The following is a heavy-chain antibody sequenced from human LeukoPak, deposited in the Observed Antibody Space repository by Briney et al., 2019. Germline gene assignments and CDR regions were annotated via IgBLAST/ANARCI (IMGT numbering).Heavy chain of an antibody. V-gene: IGHV1-2*02. CDR1: GYTFTGYY. J-gene: IGHJ6*02. CDR3: ARALRYFDWLSYGMDV. D-gene: IGHD3-9*01. Sequence: ASVKVSCKASGYTFTGYYMHWVRQVPGQGLEWMGWINPNSGGTNYAQKFQGRVTMTRDTSIRTAYMELSRLRSDDTAVYYCARALRYFDWLSYGMDVWGQGTTVTVSS. CDR2: INPNSGGT.